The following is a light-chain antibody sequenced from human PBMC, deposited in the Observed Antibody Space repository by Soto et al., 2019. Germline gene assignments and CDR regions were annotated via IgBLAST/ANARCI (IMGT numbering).Light chain of an antibody. J-gene: IGLJ3*02. Sequence: QSVLTQPPSVSGTPGQRVTISCSGSSSNLGSHTVNWYQQLPGSAPKLLIYSNHQRASGVPDRVSGSKSGTSGSLAISGLQSEDEADYYCAALDDTLNGWVFGGGTKVTVL. V-gene: IGLV1-44*01. CDR2: SNH. CDR1: SSNLGSHT. CDR3: AALDDTLNGWV.